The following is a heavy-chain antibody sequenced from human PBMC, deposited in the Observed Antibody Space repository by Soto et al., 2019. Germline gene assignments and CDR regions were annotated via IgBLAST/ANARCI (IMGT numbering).Heavy chain of an antibody. J-gene: IGHJ4*01. V-gene: IGHV3-30*18. D-gene: IGHD3-3*01. CDR3: AKGPQYSDFWSGYYWDPHDY. CDR1: GFTFSSYG. CDR2: ISYDGSNK. Sequence: GGSLRLSCAASGFTFSSYGMQLVRQSPGKGLEWVAVISYDGSNKYYADSVKGRFTISRDNSKNTLYLQMNSLRAEDTAVYYCAKGPQYSDFWSGYYWDPHDYWGHGTLVTVSS.